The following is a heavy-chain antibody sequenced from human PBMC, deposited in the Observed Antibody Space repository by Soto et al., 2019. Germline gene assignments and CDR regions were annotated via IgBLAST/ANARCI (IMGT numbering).Heavy chain of an antibody. D-gene: IGHD1-26*01. CDR3: AKVSLGALTFTDYYYYGLDV. V-gene: IGHV3-23*01. CDR2: ISGGGGTT. Sequence: GGSLRLSCAASGFTFSTYAMNWVRQAPGKGLEWVSAISGGGGTTYSADSVKGRVTISRDNSKNTLYLQMNSLRAEDTAVYYCAKVSLGALTFTDYYYYGLDVWGQGTTVTVSS. CDR1: GFTFSTYA. J-gene: IGHJ6*02.